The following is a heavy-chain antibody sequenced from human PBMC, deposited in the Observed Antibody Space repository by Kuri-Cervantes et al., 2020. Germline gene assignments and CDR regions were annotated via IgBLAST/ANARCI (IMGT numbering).Heavy chain of an antibody. CDR3: ARLSYYDSSGTW. D-gene: IGHD3-22*01. Sequence: ASVKVSCKGSGYSFTSYYMHWVRQAPGQGLEWMGWINPNSGGTNYAQKLQGRVTMTTDTSTSTAYMELRSLRSDDTAVYYCARLSYYDSSGTWWGQGTLVTVSS. CDR2: INPNSGGT. V-gene: IGHV1-18*04. CDR1: GYSFTSYY. J-gene: IGHJ4*02.